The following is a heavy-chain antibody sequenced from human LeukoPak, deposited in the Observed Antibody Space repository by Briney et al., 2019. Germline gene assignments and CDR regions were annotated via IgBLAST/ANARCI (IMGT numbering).Heavy chain of an antibody. CDR3: ARGHSPVTTKVSYFQH. V-gene: IGHV4-34*01. CDR1: GGSFSGYY. D-gene: IGHD4-17*01. CDR2: INHSGST. J-gene: IGHJ1*01. Sequence: SETLSLTCAVYGGSFSGYYWSWIRQPPGKGLEWIGEINHSGSTNYNPSLKSRVTILVDTSKNQFSLKPSSVTAADTAVYYCARGHSPVTTKVSYFQHWGQGTLVTVSS.